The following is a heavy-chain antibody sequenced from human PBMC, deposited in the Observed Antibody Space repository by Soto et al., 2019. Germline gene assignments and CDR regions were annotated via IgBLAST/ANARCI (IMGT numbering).Heavy chain of an antibody. D-gene: IGHD5-18*01. CDR3: ARDRPTLYSYGQSPFDY. CDR2: IYSGGST. J-gene: IGHJ4*02. Sequence: GGSLRLSCATSGFTFSSYAMSWVRQAPGKGLEWVSVIYSGGSTYYADSVKGRFTISRDNSKNTLYLQMNSLRAEDTAVYYCARDRPTLYSYGQSPFDYWGQGTLVTVSS. V-gene: IGHV3-66*01. CDR1: GFTFSSYA.